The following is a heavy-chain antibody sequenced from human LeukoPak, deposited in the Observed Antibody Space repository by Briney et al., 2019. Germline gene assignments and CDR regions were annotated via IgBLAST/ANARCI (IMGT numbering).Heavy chain of an antibody. CDR3: AKDKESSSWYYFGY. D-gene: IGHD6-13*01. CDR1: GFTFSSYG. V-gene: IGHV3-30*18. J-gene: IGHJ4*02. Sequence: GGSLRLSCAASGFTFSSYGMHWVRQAPGKGLEWVAVISYDGSNKYYADSVKGRFTISRDNSKNTLYLQMNSLRAEDTAVYYCAKDKESSSWYYFGYWGQGTLVTVSS. CDR2: ISYDGSNK.